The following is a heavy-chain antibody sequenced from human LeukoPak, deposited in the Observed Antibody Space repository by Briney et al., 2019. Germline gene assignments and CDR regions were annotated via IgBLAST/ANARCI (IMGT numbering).Heavy chain of an antibody. J-gene: IGHJ5*02. CDR3: ARSTPVTNWFDP. Sequence: PSETLSLTCTVSGGSISSYYWSWIRQPPGKGLEWIGCIYYGGTTNYNPSLKSRVTISGDTSKNQLSLKLNSVTDADTAVYYCARSTPVTNWFDPWGQGTLVTVSS. CDR2: IYYGGTT. V-gene: IGHV4-59*01. CDR1: GGSISSYY. D-gene: IGHD4-11*01.